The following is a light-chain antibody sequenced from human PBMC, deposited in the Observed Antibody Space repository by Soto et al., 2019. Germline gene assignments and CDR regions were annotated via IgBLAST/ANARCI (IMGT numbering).Light chain of an antibody. CDR3: QQYCSSPWT. V-gene: IGKV3-20*01. CDR2: GAS. Sequence: EIVLTQSPGTLSLSPGERATLSCRASQSVSSSYLAWYQQKPGQAPMLLIYGASSRSTGIPDRFSGSGSGTDFTLTISRLEPEDFAVYYCQQYCSSPWTFGQGTKVDIK. J-gene: IGKJ1*01. CDR1: QSVSSSY.